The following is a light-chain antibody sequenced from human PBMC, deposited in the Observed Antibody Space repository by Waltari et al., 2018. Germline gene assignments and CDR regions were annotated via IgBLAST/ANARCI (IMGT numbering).Light chain of an antibody. J-gene: IGKJ2*01. CDR2: GAS. V-gene: IGKV1-39*01. CDR1: QDINIS. Sequence: DIQMTQSPSSLSASVGDRVTISCRSSQDINISLNWYQHKTGEAPKLLIYGASTLHSGVPSRFAGSGSGTKFTLTINGLQPEDFASYFCQQSHTSPVTFGQGTTLE. CDR3: QQSHTSPVT.